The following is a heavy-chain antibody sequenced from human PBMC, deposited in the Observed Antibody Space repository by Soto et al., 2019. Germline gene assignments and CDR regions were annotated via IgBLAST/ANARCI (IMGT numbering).Heavy chain of an antibody. D-gene: IGHD3-10*01. Sequence: ASVKVSCKASGYTFTSYDINWVRQAPGQGLEWMGWISPYNGNTKYAQKFQGRVTITRDTSASTAYMELSSLRSEDTAVYYCARGSIWFGEFYYYYYGMDVWGQGTTVTVSS. CDR2: ISPYNGNT. V-gene: IGHV1-18*01. CDR3: ARGSIWFGEFYYYYYGMDV. CDR1: GYTFTSYD. J-gene: IGHJ6*02.